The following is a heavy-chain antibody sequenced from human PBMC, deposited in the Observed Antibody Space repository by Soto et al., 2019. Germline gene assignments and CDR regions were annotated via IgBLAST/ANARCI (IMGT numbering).Heavy chain of an antibody. V-gene: IGHV4-34*01. D-gene: IGHD2-8*02. J-gene: IGHJ4*02. CDR1: GGSFSGYY. CDR2: INHSGST. CDR3: ARDKITGLFDY. Sequence: PSETLSLTCAGYGGSFSGYYWNWIRQPPGTGLEWIGEINHSGSTNYNPPLKSRVTISVDTSKNQFSLKLTSVTAADTAVYYCARDKITGLFDYWGQGTLVTVSS.